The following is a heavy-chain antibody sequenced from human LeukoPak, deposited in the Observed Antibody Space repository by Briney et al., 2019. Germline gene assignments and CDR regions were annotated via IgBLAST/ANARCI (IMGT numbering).Heavy chain of an antibody. CDR2: ISGSGGST. Sequence: GGSLRLSCAASGFTFSSYAMSWVRQAPGKGLEWVSAISGSGGSTYYADSVKGRFTISRDNSKNTLYLQMNSLRAEDTAVYYCAKKTGGGDYGIPYYYYYYGMDVWGQGTTVTVSS. CDR3: AKKTGGGDYGIPYYYYYYGMDV. V-gene: IGHV3-23*01. D-gene: IGHD4-17*01. J-gene: IGHJ6*02. CDR1: GFTFSSYA.